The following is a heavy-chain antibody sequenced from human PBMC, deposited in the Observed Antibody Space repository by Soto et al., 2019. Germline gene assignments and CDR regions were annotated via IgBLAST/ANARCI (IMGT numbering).Heavy chain of an antibody. CDR1: GFTFSSYW. Sequence: LRLSCAASGFTFSSYWMSWVRQAPGKGLEWVANIKQDGSEKYYVDSVKGRFTISRDNAKNSLYLQMNSLRAEDTTVYYCAREYSGSGDYYYYMDVWGKGTTVTVSS. CDR3: AREYSGSGDYYYYMDV. D-gene: IGHD3-10*01. CDR2: IKQDGSEK. V-gene: IGHV3-7*01. J-gene: IGHJ6*03.